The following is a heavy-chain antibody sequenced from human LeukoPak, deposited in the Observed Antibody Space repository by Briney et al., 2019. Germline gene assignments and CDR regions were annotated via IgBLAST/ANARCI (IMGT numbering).Heavy chain of an antibody. CDR2: INHSGST. Sequence: SETLSLTCAVYGGSFSGYYWSWIRQPPGKGLEWIGEINHSGSTNYNPSLKSRVTISVDTSKNQFSLKLSSVTAADTAVYYYARGPDILTGSTLFPDYWGQGTLVTVSS. CDR3: ARGPDILTGSTLFPDY. D-gene: IGHD3-9*01. CDR1: GGSFSGYY. J-gene: IGHJ4*02. V-gene: IGHV4-34*01.